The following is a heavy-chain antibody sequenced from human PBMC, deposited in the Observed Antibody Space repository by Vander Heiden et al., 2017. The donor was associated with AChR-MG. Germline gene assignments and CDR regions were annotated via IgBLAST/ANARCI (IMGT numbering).Heavy chain of an antibody. CDR2: INHSGST. J-gene: IGHJ4*02. Sequence: QVQLQQWGAGLLKPSETLSLTCAVYGGSFSGYYWSWIRQPPGKGLEWIGEINHSGSTNYNPSLKSRVTISVDTSKNQFSLKLSSVTAADTAVYYCATGVTHYYGSGSYYRWGQGTLVTVSS. CDR3: ATGVTHYYGSGSYYR. CDR1: GGSFSGYY. D-gene: IGHD3-10*01. V-gene: IGHV4-34*01.